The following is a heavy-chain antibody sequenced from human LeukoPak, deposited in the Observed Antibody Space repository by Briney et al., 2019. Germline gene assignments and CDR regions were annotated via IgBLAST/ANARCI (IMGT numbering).Heavy chain of an antibody. J-gene: IGHJ4*02. Sequence: GGSLRLSCAASGFTFSHAWMTWVRQAPGKGLEWVGRIKIKIDGGTTVYAAPVKGRFTISRDDSKNTMYLQMNSLRAEDTAVYYCAKQLIGTAFDYWGQGTLITVSS. CDR1: GFTFSHAW. D-gene: IGHD5-24*01. CDR3: AKQLIGTAFDY. V-gene: IGHV3-15*01. CDR2: IKIKIDGGTT.